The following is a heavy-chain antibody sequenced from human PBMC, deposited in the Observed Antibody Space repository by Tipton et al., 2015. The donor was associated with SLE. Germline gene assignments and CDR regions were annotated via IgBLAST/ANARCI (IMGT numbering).Heavy chain of an antibody. CDR1: GGSISSGSYY. CDR3: SRGEEVFDM. CDR2: IYTSGST. J-gene: IGHJ3*02. V-gene: IGHV4-61*02. Sequence: TLSLTCTVSGGSISSGSYYWSWIRQPAGKGLEWIGRIYTSGSTNYNPSLKSRVTISVDTSKNQFSLKLSSVTAADTAVYYCSRGEEVFDMWGQGTMVTVSS.